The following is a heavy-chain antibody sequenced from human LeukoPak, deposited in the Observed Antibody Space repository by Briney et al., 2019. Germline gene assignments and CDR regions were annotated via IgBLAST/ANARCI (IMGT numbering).Heavy chain of an antibody. D-gene: IGHD5-24*01. CDR3: ASRDKGYYYGMDV. Sequence: GGSLRLSCAASGFTVSSNYMSWVRQAPGRGLEWVSLIYSGGSTYYADSVQGRFTISRDNSKNTLYLQMNSLRAGDTAVYYCASRDKGYYYGMDVWGQGTTVTVSS. J-gene: IGHJ6*02. V-gene: IGHV3-66*01. CDR2: IYSGGST. CDR1: GFTVSSNY.